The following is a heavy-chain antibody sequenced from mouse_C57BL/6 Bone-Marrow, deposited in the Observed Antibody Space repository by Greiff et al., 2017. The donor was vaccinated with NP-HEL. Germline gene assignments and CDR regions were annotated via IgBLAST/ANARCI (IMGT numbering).Heavy chain of an antibody. Sequence: EVHLVESGGGLVQPGGSLSLSCAASGFTFTDYYMSWVRQPPGKALEWLGFIRNKANGYTTKYSASVKGRFTISRDNSQSILYLQMNALRAEDSATYYCARYMYYSSSYYFDDWGQGTTLTVSS. V-gene: IGHV7-3*01. J-gene: IGHJ2*01. CDR3: ARYMYYSSSYYFDD. D-gene: IGHD1-1*01. CDR2: IRNKANGYTT. CDR1: GFTFTDYY.